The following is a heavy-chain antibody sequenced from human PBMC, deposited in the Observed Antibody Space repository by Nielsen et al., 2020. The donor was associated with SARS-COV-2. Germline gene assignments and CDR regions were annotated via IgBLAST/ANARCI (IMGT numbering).Heavy chain of an antibody. J-gene: IGHJ4*02. Sequence: GGSLRLSCAASGFTFSTHAMSWVRQAPGKGLEWVAAIDGTGRNTYYADSVKGRFTISRDDSKNTLYLQMNSLTAEDTAVFYCARPPGTYYYYFDYWGQGTLVTVSS. CDR2: IDGTGRNT. V-gene: IGHV3-23*01. CDR1: GFTFSTHA. D-gene: IGHD3-10*01. CDR3: ARPPGTYYYYFDY.